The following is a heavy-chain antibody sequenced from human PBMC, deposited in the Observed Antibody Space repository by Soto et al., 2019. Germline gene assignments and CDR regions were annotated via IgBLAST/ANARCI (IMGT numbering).Heavy chain of an antibody. CDR2: IFSNDEK. D-gene: IGHD3-22*01. Sequence: SGPTLVNPTQTLTLTCTFSGFSLSTSGMCVSWIRQPPGKALEWLAHIFSNDEKSYSTSLKSRLTISKDTSKSQVVLTMTNMDPVDTATYYCARIYSSGPHAFDIWGQGTMVTVSS. V-gene: IGHV2-26*01. J-gene: IGHJ3*02. CDR3: ARIYSSGPHAFDI. CDR1: GFSLSTSGMC.